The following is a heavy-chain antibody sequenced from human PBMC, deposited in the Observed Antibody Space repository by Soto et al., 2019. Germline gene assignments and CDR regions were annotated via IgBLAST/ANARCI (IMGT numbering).Heavy chain of an antibody. D-gene: IGHD3-3*01. CDR2: IIPIFGTA. Sequence: QVQLVQFGAEVKKPGSSVKVSCKASGGTFSSYAISWVRQAPGQGLEWMGGIIPIFGTANYAQKFQGRVTITADESTSTAYMELSSLRSEDTAVYYCASSGGYYDFWSGRNDAFDIWGQGTMVTVSS. CDR3: ASSGGYYDFWSGRNDAFDI. CDR1: GGTFSSYA. V-gene: IGHV1-69*01. J-gene: IGHJ3*02.